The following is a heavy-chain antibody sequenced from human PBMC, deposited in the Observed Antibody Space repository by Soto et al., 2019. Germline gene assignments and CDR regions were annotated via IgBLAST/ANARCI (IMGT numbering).Heavy chain of an antibody. D-gene: IGHD4-17*01. CDR2: MIPVFGST. Sequence: SVKVSCKASGGTFSSYAISWVRQAPGQGLEWMAGMIPVFGSTHYTKKFQGRVTVTAGESTSTAYLEVSSLRSEDTGVYYCARGLRNYYGVDVWGQGTTVTVSS. V-gene: IGHV1-69*13. CDR3: ARGLRNYYGVDV. J-gene: IGHJ6*02. CDR1: GGTFSSYA.